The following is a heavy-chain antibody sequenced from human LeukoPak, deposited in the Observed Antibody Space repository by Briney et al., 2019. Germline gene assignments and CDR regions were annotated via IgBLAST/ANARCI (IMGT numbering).Heavy chain of an antibody. CDR2: IIPIFGTA. D-gene: IGHD2-2*01. Sequence: GASVKVSYKASGGTFSSYAISWVRQAPGQGLEWMGGIIPIFGTANYAQKFQGRVTITADESTSTAYMELSSLRSEDTVVYYCARDRAAAAFDYWGQGTLVTVSS. CDR1: GGTFSSYA. J-gene: IGHJ4*02. CDR3: ARDRAAAAFDY. V-gene: IGHV1-69*13.